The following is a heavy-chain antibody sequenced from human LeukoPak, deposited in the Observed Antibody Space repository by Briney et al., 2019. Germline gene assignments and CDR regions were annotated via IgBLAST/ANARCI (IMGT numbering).Heavy chain of an antibody. CDR3: ARAGDFWSGYSLQTSNWFDP. Sequence: GASVKVSCKASGYTFTGYYMHWVRQAPGQGLEWMGWINPNSGGTNYAQKFQGRVTMTRDTSTSTVYMELSSLRSEDTAVYYCARAGDFWSGYSLQTSNWFDPWGQGTLVTVSS. CDR1: GYTFTGYY. D-gene: IGHD3-3*01. J-gene: IGHJ5*02. V-gene: IGHV1-2*02. CDR2: INPNSGGT.